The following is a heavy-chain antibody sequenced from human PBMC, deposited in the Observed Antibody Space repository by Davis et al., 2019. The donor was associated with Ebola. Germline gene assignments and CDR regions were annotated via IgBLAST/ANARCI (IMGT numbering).Heavy chain of an antibody. CDR2: ISYDGSNK. CDR3: AREIVEMATILWTNFDY. CDR1: GFTFSSYA. Sequence: GGSLRLSCAASGFTFSSYAMHWVRQAPGKGLGWVAVISYDGSNKYYADSVKGRFTISRDNSKNTLYLQMNSLRAEDTAVYYCAREIVEMATILWTNFDYWGQGTLVTVSS. D-gene: IGHD5-24*01. J-gene: IGHJ4*02. V-gene: IGHV3-30-3*01.